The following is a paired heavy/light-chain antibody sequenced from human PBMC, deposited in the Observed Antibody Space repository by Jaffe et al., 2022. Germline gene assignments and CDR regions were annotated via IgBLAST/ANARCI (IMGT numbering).Heavy chain of an antibody. V-gene: IGHV3-23*01. CDR3: AKMGSGSNYYWYFDL. Sequence: EVQLLESGGGLVQPGGSLRLSCAASGFTFSSYAMSWVRQAPGKGLEWVSAISGSGGSTYYADSVKGRFTISRDNSKNTLYLQMNSLRAEDTAVYYCAKMGSGSNYYWYFDLWGRGTLVTVSS. D-gene: IGHD4-4*01. CDR2: ISGSGGST. J-gene: IGHJ2*01. CDR1: GFTFSSYA.
Light chain of an antibody. CDR3: QQLNSYLPIT. J-gene: IGKJ5*01. Sequence: DIQLTQSPSFLSASVGDRVTITCRASQGISSYLAWYQQKPGKAPKLLIYAASTLQSGVPSRFSGSGSGTEFTLTISSLQPEDFATYYCQQLNSYLPITFGQGTRLEIK. CDR2: AAS. CDR1: QGISSY. V-gene: IGKV1-9*01.